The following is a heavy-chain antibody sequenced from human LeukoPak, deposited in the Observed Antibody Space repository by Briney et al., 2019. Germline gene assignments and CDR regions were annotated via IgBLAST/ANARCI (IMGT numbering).Heavy chain of an antibody. J-gene: IGHJ4*02. CDR2: INPNSSGT. Sequence: ASVKVSCKASGYTFTGYYMHWVRQAPGQGLEWMGWINPNSSGTNYAQKFQGRVTMTRDTSISTAYMELSRLRSDDTAVYYCAREVDTAMVCFDYWGQGTLVTVSS. V-gene: IGHV1-2*02. CDR3: AREVDTAMVCFDY. D-gene: IGHD5-18*01. CDR1: GYTFTGYY.